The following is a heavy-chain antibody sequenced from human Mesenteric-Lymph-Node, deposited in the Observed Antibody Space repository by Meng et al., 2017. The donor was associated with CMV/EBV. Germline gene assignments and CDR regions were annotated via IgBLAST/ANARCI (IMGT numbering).Heavy chain of an antibody. V-gene: IGHV5-51*01. J-gene: IGHJ4*02. CDR1: GYSFTRCW. CDR2: IYPGDSDT. CDR3: ARARSGSYYEHDY. Sequence: GGSLRLSCKGSGYSFTRCWIDWVRQMPGKGLEWMGIIYPGDSDTRYSPSFEGQVTISADKSISTAYLQWSSLKASDTAMYYCARARSGSYYEHDYWGQGTLVTVSS. D-gene: IGHD1-26*01.